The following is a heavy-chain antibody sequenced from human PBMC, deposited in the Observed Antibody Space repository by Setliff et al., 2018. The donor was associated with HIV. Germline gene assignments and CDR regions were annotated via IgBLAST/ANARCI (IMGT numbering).Heavy chain of an antibody. J-gene: IGHJ4*02. D-gene: IGHD2-2*01. V-gene: IGHV3-11*04. CDR1: GFTFTNAW. CDR2: IKSKTDGSTI. Sequence: PGGSLRLSCAASGFTFTNAWMSWVRQAPGKGLEWVGRIKSKTDGSTIYYADSVKGRFSISRDNAKNSLYLQMNSLRAEDTAVYYCARDSRTGYFDSWGQGTLVTVSS. CDR3: ARDSRTGYFDS.